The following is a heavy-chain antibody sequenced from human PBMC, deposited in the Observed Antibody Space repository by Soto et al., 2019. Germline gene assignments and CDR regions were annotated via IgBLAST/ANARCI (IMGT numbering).Heavy chain of an antibody. D-gene: IGHD4-17*01. Sequence: VQLVQSGAEVKKPGASVKVSCKASGYTFTSYAMHWVRQAPGQRLEWMGWINAGNGNTKYSQKFQGRVTITRDTSASTAYMELSSLRSEDTAVYYCARERLDYGDHGFDYWGQGTLVTVSS. J-gene: IGHJ4*02. CDR3: ARERLDYGDHGFDY. CDR2: INAGNGNT. V-gene: IGHV1-3*01. CDR1: GYTFTSYA.